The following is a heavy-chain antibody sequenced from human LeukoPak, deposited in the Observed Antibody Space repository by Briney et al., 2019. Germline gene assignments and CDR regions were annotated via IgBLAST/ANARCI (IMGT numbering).Heavy chain of an antibody. Sequence: GGSLRLSCAASGFTFSSYGMTWVRQAPGKGLEWVSAISATGGSTYYADSVKGRFTISRDNSKNTLYLQINTLRAEDTAVYYCANRPLDYWGQGTLVTVSS. V-gene: IGHV3-23*01. CDR1: GFTFSSYG. J-gene: IGHJ4*02. CDR2: ISATGGST. CDR3: ANRPLDY.